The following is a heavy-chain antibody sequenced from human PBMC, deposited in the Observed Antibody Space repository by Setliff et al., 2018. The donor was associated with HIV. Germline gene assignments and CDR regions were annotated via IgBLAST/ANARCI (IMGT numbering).Heavy chain of an antibody. J-gene: IGHJ3*01. Sequence: ASVKVSCKATGYTFSNFGISWVRQAPGQGLEWMGWISVYNDNTKYAQKFQGRVTITADKSTSTAYMELSNLRSEDTAVYYCAREVASYSSRFDAFDVWGQGTTVTVSS. V-gene: IGHV1-18*01. CDR1: GYTFSNFG. D-gene: IGHD6-13*01. CDR2: ISVYNDNT. CDR3: AREVASYSSRFDAFDV.